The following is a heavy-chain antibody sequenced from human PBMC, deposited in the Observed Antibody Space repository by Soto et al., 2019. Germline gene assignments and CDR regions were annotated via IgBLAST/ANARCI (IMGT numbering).Heavy chain of an antibody. CDR1: GYTLTELS. CDR2: FDPEDGET. D-gene: IGHD6-19*01. Sequence: ASVKVSCKVSGYTLTELSMHWVRQAPGKGLEWMGGFDPEDGETIYAQKFQGRVTMTEDTSTDTAYMELSSLRSEDTAVYYCATALYSSGWFRFDYWGQGTLVTVSS. V-gene: IGHV1-24*01. J-gene: IGHJ4*02. CDR3: ATALYSSGWFRFDY.